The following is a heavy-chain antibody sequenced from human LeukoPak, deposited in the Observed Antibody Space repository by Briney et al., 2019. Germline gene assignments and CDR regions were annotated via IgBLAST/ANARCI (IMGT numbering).Heavy chain of an antibody. J-gene: IGHJ4*02. CDR1: EFTFSGFV. Sequence: SGGSLRLSCAASEFTFSGFVMSWVRQAPGKGLEWVSAISGSGGSTYYADSVKGRFTISRDNSKNTLYLQMNSLRAEDTAVYYCTRDRVSSDSWGQGTLVIVSS. D-gene: IGHD3-16*02. V-gene: IGHV3-23*01. CDR3: TRDRVSSDS. CDR2: ISGSGGST.